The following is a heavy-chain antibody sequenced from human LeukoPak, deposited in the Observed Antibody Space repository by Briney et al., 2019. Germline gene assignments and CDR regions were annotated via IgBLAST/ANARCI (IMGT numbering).Heavy chain of an antibody. D-gene: IGHD5-12*01. Sequence: SETLSLTCTVSGGSISSYYWSWIRQPPGKGLEWIGYIYDSGSTNYNPSLKSRVTISVDTSKNQFSLKLSSVTAADTAVYYCARGGGGATIVGYYYYYMDVWGKGTTVTVSS. J-gene: IGHJ6*03. CDR3: ARGGGGATIVGYYYYYMDV. CDR2: IYDSGST. CDR1: GGSISSYY. V-gene: IGHV4-59*01.